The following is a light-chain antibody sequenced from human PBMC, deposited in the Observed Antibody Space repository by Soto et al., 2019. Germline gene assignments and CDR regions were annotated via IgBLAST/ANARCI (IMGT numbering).Light chain of an antibody. Sequence: EIVLTQSPGTLSLSPGERATLSCRASQSVDSKYLAWYQQKPGQAPRILIFAASSRATGIPDRFSGSGSGTDFTLTISILEPGDFAVYYCQQYGYSSWTFGQGTKVEIK. CDR1: QSVDSKY. CDR3: QQYGYSSWT. J-gene: IGKJ1*01. V-gene: IGKV3-20*01. CDR2: AAS.